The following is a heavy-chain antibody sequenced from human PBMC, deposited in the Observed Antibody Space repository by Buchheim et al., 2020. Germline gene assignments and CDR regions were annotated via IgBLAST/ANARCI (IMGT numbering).Heavy chain of an antibody. Sequence: QVQLVESGGGVVQPGRSLRLSCAASGFTFSSYGMHWVRQAPGKGLEWVAVISYDGSNKYYADSVKGRFTISRDNSKNTLYLQMNSLRAEDTAVYYCAKVGYYDSSGRSFDYWGQGTL. J-gene: IGHJ4*02. CDR2: ISYDGSNK. CDR3: AKVGYYDSSGRSFDY. V-gene: IGHV3-30*18. D-gene: IGHD3-22*01. CDR1: GFTFSSYG.